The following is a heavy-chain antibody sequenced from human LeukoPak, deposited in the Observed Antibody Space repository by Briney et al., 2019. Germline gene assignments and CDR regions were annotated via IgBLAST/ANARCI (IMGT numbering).Heavy chain of an antibody. CDR1: GFTFSSYS. CDR2: ISSSSSTI. Sequence: GGSLRLSCAASGFTFSSYSMNWVRQAPGKGLEWVSYISSSSSTIYYADSVKGRFTISRDNAKNSLYLQMNSLRAEDTAVYYCAREAYSSSWFSYYFDYWGQGTLVTVSS. J-gene: IGHJ4*02. CDR3: AREAYSSSWFSYYFDY. V-gene: IGHV3-48*01. D-gene: IGHD6-13*01.